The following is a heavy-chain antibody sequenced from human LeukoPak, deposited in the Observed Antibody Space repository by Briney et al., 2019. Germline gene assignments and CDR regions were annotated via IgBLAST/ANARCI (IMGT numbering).Heavy chain of an antibody. CDR2: IRYDGSNE. J-gene: IGHJ4*02. D-gene: IGHD6-19*01. CDR1: GFTFSAYG. CDR3: AKPSSGSGDFFDY. Sequence: PGGSLRLSCAASGFTFSAYGIHWVRQAPGKGLEWVAFIRYDGSNEYYIDSVKGRFTISRDNSKNTLYLQMNSLRAEDAAMYYCAKPSSGSGDFFDYWGQGTLVTVSS. V-gene: IGHV3-30*02.